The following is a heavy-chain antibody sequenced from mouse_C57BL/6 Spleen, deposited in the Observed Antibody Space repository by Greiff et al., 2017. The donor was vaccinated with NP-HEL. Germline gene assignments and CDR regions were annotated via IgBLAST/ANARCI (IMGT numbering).Heavy chain of an antibody. Sequence: QVQLQQSGPELVKPGASVKLSCKASGYTFTDYYINWVKQRPGQGLEWIGWIFPGSGSTYYNEKFKGKATLTVDKSSSTAYMLLSSLTSEDSAVYFCANHYYGSRAWFAYWGQGTLVTVSA. CDR3: ANHYYGSRAWFAY. CDR1: GYTFTDYY. V-gene: IGHV1-75*01. J-gene: IGHJ3*01. CDR2: IFPGSGST. D-gene: IGHD1-1*01.